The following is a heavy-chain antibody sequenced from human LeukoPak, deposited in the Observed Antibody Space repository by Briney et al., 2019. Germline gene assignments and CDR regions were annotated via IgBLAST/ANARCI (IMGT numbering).Heavy chain of an antibody. CDR1: GFTFSSYG. J-gene: IGHJ4*02. CDR2: ISYDGSNK. V-gene: IGHV3-30*18. D-gene: IGHD3-22*01. CDR3: AKTTHYYDSSGYLDY. Sequence: GGSLRLSCAASGFTFSSYGMHWVRQAPGKGLEGVAVISYDGSNKYYADSVKGRFTISRDNSKNTLYLQMNSLRAEDTAVYYCAKTTHYYDSSGYLDYWGQGTLVTVSS.